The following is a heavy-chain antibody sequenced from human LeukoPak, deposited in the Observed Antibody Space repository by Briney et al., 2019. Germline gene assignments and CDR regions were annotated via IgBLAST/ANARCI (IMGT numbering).Heavy chain of an antibody. D-gene: IGHD5-24*01. CDR2: INHSGST. CDR3: ARLGGDGYNPNWFDP. CDR1: GGSFSGYY. J-gene: IGHJ5*02. Sequence: PSETLSLTCAVDGGSFSGYYWSWIRQPPGKGLEWIGEINHSGSTNYNPSLKSRVTISVDTSKNQFSLKLSSVTAADTGVYYCARLGGDGYNPNWFDPWGQGTLVTVSS. V-gene: IGHV4-34*01.